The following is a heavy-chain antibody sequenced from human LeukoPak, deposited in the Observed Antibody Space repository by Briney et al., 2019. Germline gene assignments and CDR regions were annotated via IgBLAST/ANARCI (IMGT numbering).Heavy chain of an antibody. J-gene: IGHJ4*02. CDR2: IIPIFGTT. CDR3: ARDIGYSSSWYDPLVGV. V-gene: IGHV1-69*06. D-gene: IGHD6-13*01. Sequence: SVKVSCKASGGTFNSYAISWVRQAPGQGLEWMGGIIPIFGTTNYAQKFQGRVTITADKSTSTDYMELSSLRSEDTAVYYCARDIGYSSSWYDPLVGVWGQGTLVTVSS. CDR1: GGTFNSYA.